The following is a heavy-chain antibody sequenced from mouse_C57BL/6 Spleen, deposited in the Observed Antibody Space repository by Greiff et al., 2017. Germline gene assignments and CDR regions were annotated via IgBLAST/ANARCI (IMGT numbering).Heavy chain of an antibody. CDR2: IDPSDSET. CDR3: ARSGYDGFDV. J-gene: IGHJ1*03. CDR1: GYTFTSYW. Sequence: QVQLKQPGAELVRPGSSVKLSCKASGYTFTSYWMHWVKQRPIQGLEWIGNIDPSDSETHYNQKFKDKATLTVDKSSSTAYMQLSSLTSEDSAVYYCARSGYDGFDVWGTGTTVTVSS. D-gene: IGHD2-3*01. V-gene: IGHV1-52*01.